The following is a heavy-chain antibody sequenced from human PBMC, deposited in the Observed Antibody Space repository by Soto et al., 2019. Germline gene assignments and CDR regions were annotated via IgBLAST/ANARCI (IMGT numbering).Heavy chain of an antibody. D-gene: IGHD3-9*01. J-gene: IGHJ5*02. CDR3: AKDPRPVLRYFDWLLDP. Sequence: PGGSLRLSCAASGFTFSSYGMHWVRQAPGKGLEWVAVISYDGSNKYYADSVKGRFTISRDNSKNTLYLQMNSLRAEDTAVYYCAKDPRPVLRYFDWLLDPWGQGTLVTVSS. CDR2: ISYDGSNK. V-gene: IGHV3-30*18. CDR1: GFTFSSYG.